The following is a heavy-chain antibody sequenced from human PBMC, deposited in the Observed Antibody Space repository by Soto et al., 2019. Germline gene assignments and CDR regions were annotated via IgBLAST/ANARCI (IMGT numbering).Heavy chain of an antibody. Sequence: KASETLSLTCTVSGGSISSYYWSWIRQPPGKGLEWIGYIYYSGSTNYNPSLKSRVTISVDTSKNQFSLKLSSVTAADTAVYYCARAEVGAIPGNWFDPWGQGTLVTVSS. J-gene: IGHJ5*02. CDR3: ARAEVGAIPGNWFDP. V-gene: IGHV4-59*01. D-gene: IGHD1-26*01. CDR2: IYYSGST. CDR1: GGSISSYY.